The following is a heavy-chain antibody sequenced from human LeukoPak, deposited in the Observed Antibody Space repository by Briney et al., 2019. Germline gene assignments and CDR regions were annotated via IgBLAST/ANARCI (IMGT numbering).Heavy chain of an antibody. J-gene: IGHJ4*02. CDR3: ARGPHERSGYPDD. CDR2: FDPEDGET. CDR1: GYTLTELS. Sequence: GASVKVSCKVSGYTLTELSMHWVRQAPGKGLEWMGGFDPEDGETIYAQKFQGRVTLTTDTSTSTAYMELRSLRSDDTAVYYCARGPHERSGYPDDWGQGTLVTVSS. V-gene: IGHV1-24*01. D-gene: IGHD3-22*01.